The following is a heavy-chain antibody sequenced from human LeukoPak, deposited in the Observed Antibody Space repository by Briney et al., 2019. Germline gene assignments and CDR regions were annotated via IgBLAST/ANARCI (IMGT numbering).Heavy chain of an antibody. CDR3: APQQLPYYYGMDV. J-gene: IGHJ6*02. D-gene: IGHD6-13*01. CDR2: IWYDGSNK. Sequence: GGSLRLSCAASGFTFSSYGMHWVRQAPGKGLEWVAVIWYDGSNKYYADSVKGRFTISRDNTKNTLYLQMNSLRAEDTAVYYCAPQQLPYYYGMDVWGQGTTVTVSS. CDR1: GFTFSSYG. V-gene: IGHV3-33*01.